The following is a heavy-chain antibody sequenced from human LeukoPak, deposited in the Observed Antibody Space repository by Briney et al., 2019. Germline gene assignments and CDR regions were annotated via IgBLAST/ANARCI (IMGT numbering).Heavy chain of an antibody. CDR3: AKMVREFYTISYYFDY. CDR2: ISGSGAGT. CDR1: GFTFSSYA. V-gene: IGHV3-23*01. D-gene: IGHD2-8*01. J-gene: IGHJ4*02. Sequence: PGGSLRLSCAVPGFTFSSYAMNWVRQAPGKGLEWVSGISGSGAGTYYADSVKGRFTISRDNSKNTLYLQMNSLRAEDTAVYYCAKMVREFYTISYYFDYWGQGTLVTVSS.